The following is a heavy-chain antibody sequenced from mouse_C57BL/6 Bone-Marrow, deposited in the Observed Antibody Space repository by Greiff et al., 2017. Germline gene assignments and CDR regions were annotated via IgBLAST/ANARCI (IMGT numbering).Heavy chain of an antibody. J-gene: IGHJ4*01. CDR1: GYSFTDYN. CDR3: ARFTTVVAYYYAMDY. V-gene: IGHV1-39*01. Sequence: VHVKQSGPELVKPGASVKISCKASGYSFTDYNMNWVKQSNGKSLEWIGVINPNYGTTSYNQKFKGKATLTVDQSASTAYMQLNSLTSEDSAVYYCARFTTVVAYYYAMDYWGQGTSVTVSS. D-gene: IGHD1-1*01. CDR2: INPNYGTT.